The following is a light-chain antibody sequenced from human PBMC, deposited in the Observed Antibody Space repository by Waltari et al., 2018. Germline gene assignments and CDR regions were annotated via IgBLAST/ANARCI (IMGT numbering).Light chain of an antibody. V-gene: IGLV1-40*01. Sequence: QSVLTQPPSVSGAPGQRVTISCTGSSSNIGAGYDVHWYKRLSGTSPKLLIFDSRNRPSGVPDRFSGSKSGTSASLAITGLQAEDEGDYYCQSYDSSLSAVVFGGGTKLTVL. CDR3: QSYDSSLSAVV. CDR2: DSR. CDR1: SSNIGAGYD. J-gene: IGLJ2*01.